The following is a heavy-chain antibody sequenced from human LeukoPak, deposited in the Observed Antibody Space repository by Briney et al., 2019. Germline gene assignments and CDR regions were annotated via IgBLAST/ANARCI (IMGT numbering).Heavy chain of an antibody. CDR2: IYYTGST. Sequence: RASETLSLTCSVSGGSVSRGSYYWSWIGQPPGKGLECIGYIYYTGSTNYNPSLKSRVTISVDTSKNQFSLKLSSVTAADTAVYYCARVLDSSGWYSFDYWGQGTLVTVSS. J-gene: IGHJ4*02. CDR3: ARVLDSSGWYSFDY. V-gene: IGHV4-61*01. D-gene: IGHD6-19*01. CDR1: GGSVSRGSYY.